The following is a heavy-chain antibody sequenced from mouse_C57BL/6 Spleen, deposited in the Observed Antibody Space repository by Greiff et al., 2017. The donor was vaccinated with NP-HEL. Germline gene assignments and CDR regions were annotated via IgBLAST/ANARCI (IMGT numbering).Heavy chain of an antibody. D-gene: IGHD4-1*02. CDR2: IYPGDGDT. V-gene: IGHV1-82*01. J-gene: IGHJ3*01. CDR3: AQSSNWDGAY. Sequence: QVQLKESGPELVKPGASVKISCKASGYAFSSSWMNWVKQRPGKGLEWIGRIYPGDGDTNYNGKFKGKATLTADKSSSTAYMQLSSLTSEDSAVYFFAQSSNWDGAYWGQGTLVTVSA. CDR1: GYAFSSSW.